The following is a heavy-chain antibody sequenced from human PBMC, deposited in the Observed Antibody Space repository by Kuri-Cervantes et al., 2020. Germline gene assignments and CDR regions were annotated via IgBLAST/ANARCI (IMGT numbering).Heavy chain of an antibody. V-gene: IGHV3-30*03. CDR1: GFTFSTYG. D-gene: IGHD3-10*01. CDR2: ISYDGSNK. Sequence: GESLKISCEASGFTFSTYGMHWVRQAPGKGLEWVAVISYDGSNKFYADSVKGRFTISRDNSKNTLYLQMNSLRAEDTAVYYCARGGEVLLWFGAFDPWGQGTLVTVSS. J-gene: IGHJ5*02. CDR3: ARGGEVLLWFGAFDP.